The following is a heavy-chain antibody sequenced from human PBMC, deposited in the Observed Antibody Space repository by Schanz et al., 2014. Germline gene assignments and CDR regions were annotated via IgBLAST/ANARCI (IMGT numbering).Heavy chain of an antibody. CDR2: ISWNSVSI. V-gene: IGHV3-9*01. J-gene: IGHJ6*02. Sequence: EVQLVESGGGLVQPGGSLRLSCAASGFSVSSNFMTWVRQAPGKGLEWVSGISWNSVSIGYADSVKGRFTISRDNAKNSLYLQMNSLRAEDTALYYCAKDRQTTVNRVGYYYGMDVWGQGTTVTVSS. CDR1: GFSVSSNF. CDR3: AKDRQTTVNRVGYYYGMDV. D-gene: IGHD4-4*01.